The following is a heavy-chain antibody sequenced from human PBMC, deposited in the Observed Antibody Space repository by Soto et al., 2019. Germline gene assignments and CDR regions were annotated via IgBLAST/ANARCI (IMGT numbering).Heavy chain of an antibody. D-gene: IGHD2-21*02. CDR1: GDSISSGNFY. J-gene: IGHJ4*02. Sequence: QVQLQESGPGLVKPSQTLSLTCTVSGDSISSGNFYWSWIRQPPGKGLEWIGYIYYRGSTYYNPSLKSRLNISEDTSKNQFSLKLNSVTAADTAVYYCARGPAYCGGACYSSLNFDFWGQGALVTVSS. V-gene: IGHV4-30-4*01. CDR3: ARGPAYCGGACYSSLNFDF. CDR2: IYYRGST.